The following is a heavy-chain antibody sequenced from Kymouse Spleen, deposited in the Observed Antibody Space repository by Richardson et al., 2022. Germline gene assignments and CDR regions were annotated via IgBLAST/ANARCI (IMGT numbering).Heavy chain of an antibody. CDR3: ARDGKGYSSSYFDY. D-gene: IGHD6-6*01. Sequence: EVQLVESGGGLVKPGGSLRLSCAASGFTFSSYSMNWVRQAPGKGLEWVSSISSSSSYIYYADSVKGRFTISRDNAKNSLYLQMNSLRAEDTAVYYCARDGKGYSSSYFDYWGQGTLVTVSS. CDR1: GFTFSSYS. J-gene: IGHJ4*02. V-gene: IGHV3-21*03. CDR2: ISSSSSYI.